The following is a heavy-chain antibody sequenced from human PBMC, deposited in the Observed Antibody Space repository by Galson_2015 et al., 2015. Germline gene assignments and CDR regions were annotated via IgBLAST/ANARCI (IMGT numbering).Heavy chain of an antibody. CDR1: GFTFSSYA. D-gene: IGHD6-13*01. CDR2: ISGSGGST. J-gene: IGHJ4*02. CDR3: AKDLGSARYSSSWYPFDY. V-gene: IGHV3-23*01. Sequence: SLRLSCVASGFTFSSYAMSWVRQAPGKGLEWVSAISGSGGSTYYADSVKGRFTISRDNSENTLYLQMNSLRAEDTAVYYCAKDLGSARYSSSWYPFDYWGQGTLVTVSS.